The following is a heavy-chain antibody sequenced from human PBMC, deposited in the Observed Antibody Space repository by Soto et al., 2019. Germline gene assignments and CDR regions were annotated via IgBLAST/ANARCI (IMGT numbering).Heavy chain of an antibody. CDR1: GFTFSTYA. CDR3: GRITLKTSVDTFDF. V-gene: IGHV3-30-3*01. J-gene: IGHJ3*01. CDR2: VTSDGSNK. Sequence: LRLSCAASGFTFSTYALHWVRQAPGKGLEWVATVTSDGSNKYHADSVEGRFTISRDDSKNTLYLQLNSLRAEDTAVYYCGRITLKTSVDTFDFWGQGTMVTVSS. D-gene: IGHD3-22*01.